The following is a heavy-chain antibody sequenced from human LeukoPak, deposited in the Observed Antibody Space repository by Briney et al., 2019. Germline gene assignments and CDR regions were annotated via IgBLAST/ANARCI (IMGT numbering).Heavy chain of an antibody. CDR2: INHSGST. V-gene: IGHV4-34*01. Sequence: SETLSLTCAVYGGSFSGYYWSWIRQPPGMGLEWIGEINHSGSTNYNPSLKSRVTISVDTSKNQFSLKLSSVTAADTAVYYCARSSARNYDFWSGYGKASGAFDIWGQGTMVTVSS. CDR1: GGSFSGYY. CDR3: ARSSARNYDFWSGYGKASGAFDI. D-gene: IGHD3-3*01. J-gene: IGHJ3*02.